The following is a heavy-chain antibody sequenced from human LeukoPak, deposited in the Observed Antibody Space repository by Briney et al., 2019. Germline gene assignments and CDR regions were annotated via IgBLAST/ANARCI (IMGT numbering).Heavy chain of an antibody. CDR1: GYTFTSYG. V-gene: IGHV1-18*01. J-gene: IGHJ4*02. CDR3: AGDRAYYYDSSGYYGEAADY. D-gene: IGHD3-22*01. Sequence: ASVKVSCKASGYTFTSYGISWVRQAPGQGLEWMGWISAYNGNTNYAQKLQGRVTMTTDTSTSTAYMELRSLRSDDTAVYYCAGDRAYYYDSSGYYGEAADYWGQGTPVTVSS. CDR2: ISAYNGNT.